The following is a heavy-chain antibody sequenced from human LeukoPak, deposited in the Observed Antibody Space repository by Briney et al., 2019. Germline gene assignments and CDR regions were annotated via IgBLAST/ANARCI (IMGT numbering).Heavy chain of an antibody. V-gene: IGHV3-23*01. Sequence: GGSLRLSCAASGFTFSSNAMSWVRQAPGKGLEWVSAISGSDARTYYADSVKGRFTISRDNSKNTLYLQMSSLRAEDTAVCYCAKPLSGWYSFDYWGQGTLVTVSS. J-gene: IGHJ4*02. CDR1: GFTFSSNA. CDR3: AKPLSGWYSFDY. D-gene: IGHD6-19*01. CDR2: ISGSDART.